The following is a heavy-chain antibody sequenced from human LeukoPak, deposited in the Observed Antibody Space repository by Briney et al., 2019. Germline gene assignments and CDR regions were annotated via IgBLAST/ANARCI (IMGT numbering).Heavy chain of an antibody. Sequence: GSLELSFATSGFPFSSYALSWGRPAPGKGVGGVSAISGSGGSTYYADSVKGRFTISRDNSKNTLYLQMNSLRAEDTAVYYCANSIVVVPAAPYYWGQGTLVTVSS. V-gene: IGHV3-23*01. CDR3: ANSIVVVPAAPYY. J-gene: IGHJ4*02. D-gene: IGHD2-2*01. CDR1: GFPFSSYA. CDR2: ISGSGGST.